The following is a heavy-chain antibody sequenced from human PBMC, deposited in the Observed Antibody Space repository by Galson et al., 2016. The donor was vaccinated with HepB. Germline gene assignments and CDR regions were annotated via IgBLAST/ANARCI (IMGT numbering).Heavy chain of an antibody. J-gene: IGHJ4*02. CDR2: IYYSGST. V-gene: IGHV4-39*01. CDR1: GGSISSNSYY. Sequence: ETLSLTCTVSGGSISSNSYYWGWIRQPPGKRLEWIGSIYYSGSTYYNPSLKSRVTISIDTSKNQFSLKLSSVTAADTAVYYCARQGGSYRGGFDYWGQGTLVTVSS. D-gene: IGHD1-26*01. CDR3: ARQGGSYRGGFDY.